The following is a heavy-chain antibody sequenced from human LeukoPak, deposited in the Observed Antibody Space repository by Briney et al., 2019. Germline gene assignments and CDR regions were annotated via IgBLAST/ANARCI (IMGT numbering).Heavy chain of an antibody. CDR3: ARQLGYCSGGSCYTPYYYYYYGMDV. Sequence: PSETLSLTCAVYGGSFSGYYWSWIRQPPGKGLEWIGEINHSGSTNYNPSLKRRVTISVDTSKNQFSLKLSSVTAADTAVYYCARQLGYCSGGSCYTPYYYYYYGMDVWGQGTTVTVSS. CDR1: GGSFSGYY. J-gene: IGHJ6*02. D-gene: IGHD2-15*01. CDR2: INHSGST. V-gene: IGHV4-34*01.